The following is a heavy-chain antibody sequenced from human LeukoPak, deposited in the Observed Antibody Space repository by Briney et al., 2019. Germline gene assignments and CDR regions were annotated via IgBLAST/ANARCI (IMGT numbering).Heavy chain of an antibody. D-gene: IGHD1-26*01. CDR2: ISSSSSYI. J-gene: IGHJ4*02. Sequence: GGSLRLSCAASGFTFSSYSMNWVRQAPGKGLEWVSSISSSSSYIYYADSVKGRFTISRDNAKNSLYLQMNSLRAEDTAVYYRARGSSGSSNFDYWGQGTLVTVSS. CDR1: GFTFSSYS. V-gene: IGHV3-21*01. CDR3: ARGSSGSSNFDY.